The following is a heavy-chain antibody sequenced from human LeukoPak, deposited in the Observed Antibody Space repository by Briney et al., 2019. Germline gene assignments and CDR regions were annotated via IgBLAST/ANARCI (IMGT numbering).Heavy chain of an antibody. CDR2: ISGSGGAT. CDR1: GFTFSSHA. CDR3: AKQVGLGPNFDY. J-gene: IGHJ4*02. D-gene: IGHD3-16*01. V-gene: IGHV3-23*01. Sequence: GGSLRLSCAASGFTFSSHAMSWVRQAPGKRLEWVSSISGSGGATYYADSVKGRFTISRDNSKNTLHLQMNSLRAEDTAVYYCAKQVGLGPNFDYWGQGTLVTVSS.